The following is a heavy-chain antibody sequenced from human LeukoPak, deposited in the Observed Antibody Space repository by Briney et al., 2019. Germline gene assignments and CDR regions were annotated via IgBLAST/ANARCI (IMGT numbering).Heavy chain of an antibody. CDR1: GGSIRNYF. CDR2: FYYSDST. D-gene: IGHD6-25*01. CDR3: ARFPASAEYRHYYYMDV. Sequence: SETLSLTCTVSGGSIRNYFWSWIRQPPGKGLECIAYFYYSDSTNYNPSLKSRATVSVDTSKNQFSLKLSSVTAADTALYYCARFPASAEYRHYYYMDVWGKGTTVTVSS. J-gene: IGHJ6*03. V-gene: IGHV4-59*01.